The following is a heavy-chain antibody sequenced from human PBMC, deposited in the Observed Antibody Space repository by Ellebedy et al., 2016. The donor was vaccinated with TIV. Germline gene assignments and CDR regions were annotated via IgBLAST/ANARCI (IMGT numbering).Heavy chain of an antibody. CDR3: ARSTVINPEGDAYDI. J-gene: IGHJ3*02. CDR2: IDSSSTYI. Sequence: GESLKISCAASRFTFSSYSMNWVRQAPGRGLEWVSSIDSSSTYIYYADSVKGRFTISRDNAKNSLYLHMNSLRAEDTAVYYCARSTVINPEGDAYDIWGQGTKVTVSS. V-gene: IGHV3-21*06. D-gene: IGHD4-23*01. CDR1: RFTFSSYS.